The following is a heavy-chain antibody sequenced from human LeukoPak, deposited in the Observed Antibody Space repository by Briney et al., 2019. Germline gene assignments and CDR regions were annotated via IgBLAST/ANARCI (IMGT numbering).Heavy chain of an antibody. CDR3: ARQLWFGTPPRFDP. CDR2: IYTSGST. D-gene: IGHD3-10*01. CDR1: GGSISSYY. J-gene: IGHJ5*02. Sequence: SETLSLTCTASGGSISSYYWSWIRQPAGKGLEWIGRIYTSGSTNYNPSLKSRVTISVDTSKNQFSLKLSSVTAADTAVYYCARQLWFGTPPRFDPWGQGTLVTVSS. V-gene: IGHV4-4*07.